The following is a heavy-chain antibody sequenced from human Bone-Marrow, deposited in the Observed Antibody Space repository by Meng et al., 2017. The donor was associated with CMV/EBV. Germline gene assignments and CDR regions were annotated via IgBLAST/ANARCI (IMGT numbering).Heavy chain of an antibody. CDR1: GYSFTSYG. CDR2: ISAYNGNT. J-gene: IGHJ2*01. D-gene: IGHD6-6*01. CDR3: ARGTVLDIAARGNWYFDL. Sequence: GESLKISCQGSGYSFTSYGISWVRQAPGQGLEWMGWISAYNGNTNYAQKLQGRVTMTTDTSTSTAYMELRSLRSDDTAVYYCARGTVLDIAARGNWYFDLWGRGTLVTVSS. V-gene: IGHV1-18*01.